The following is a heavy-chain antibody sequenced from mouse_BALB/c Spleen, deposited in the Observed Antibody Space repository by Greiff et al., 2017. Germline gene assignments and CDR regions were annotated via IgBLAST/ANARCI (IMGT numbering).Heavy chain of an antibody. V-gene: IGHV1-4*01. CDR1: GYTFTSYT. J-gene: IGHJ1*01. CDR2: INPSSGYT. Sequence: QVQLKQSGAELARPGASVKMSCKASGYTFTSYTMHWVKQRPGQGLEWIGYINPSSGYTNYNQKFKDKATLTADKSSSTAYMQLSSLTSEDSAVYYCARGGLQGYFDVWGAGTTVTVSS. CDR3: ARGGLQGYFDV. D-gene: IGHD3-1*01.